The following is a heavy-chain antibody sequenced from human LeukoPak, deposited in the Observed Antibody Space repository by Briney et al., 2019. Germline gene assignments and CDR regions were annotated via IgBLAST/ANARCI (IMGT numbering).Heavy chain of an antibody. CDR2: IYYSGST. J-gene: IGHJ4*02. Sequence: PSETLSLTCTVSGGSISSSSYYWGWIRQPPGKGLEWIGSIYYSGSTYYNPSLKSRVTISVDTSKNQFSLKLSSVTAADTAVYYCARLSTIAEDYWGRGTLVTVSS. CDR3: ARLSTIAEDY. V-gene: IGHV4-39*01. CDR1: GGSISSSSYY. D-gene: IGHD5/OR15-5a*01.